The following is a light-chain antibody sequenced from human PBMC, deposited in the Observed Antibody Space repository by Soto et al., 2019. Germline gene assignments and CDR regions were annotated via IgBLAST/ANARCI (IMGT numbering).Light chain of an antibody. CDR3: TSTTAKYFVIL. CDR1: SSDIGQADR. V-gene: IGLV2-18*02. Sequence: QSALTQPPSVSGSPGQSVTISCTGTSSDIGQADRVSWYQQSPGTAPKLMIYEVNNRPSGVPDRFSGSKSGNTASLTISGLQPEEEEDYYCTSTTAKYFVILFGGGTKLTVL. J-gene: IGLJ2*01. CDR2: EVN.